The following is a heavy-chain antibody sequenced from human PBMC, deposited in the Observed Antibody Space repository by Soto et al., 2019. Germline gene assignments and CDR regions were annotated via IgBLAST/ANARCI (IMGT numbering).Heavy chain of an antibody. J-gene: IGHJ4*02. Sequence: GESLKISCKGSGYSFTIYWIGWVRQMPGKGLEWMGIIYPGDSDTRYSPSFQGQVTISADKSISTAYLQWSSLKASDTAMYYCARRITIFGVVITYYFDYWGQGTLVTVSS. D-gene: IGHD3-3*01. CDR1: GYSFTIYW. CDR2: IYPGDSDT. CDR3: ARRITIFGVVITYYFDY. V-gene: IGHV5-51*01.